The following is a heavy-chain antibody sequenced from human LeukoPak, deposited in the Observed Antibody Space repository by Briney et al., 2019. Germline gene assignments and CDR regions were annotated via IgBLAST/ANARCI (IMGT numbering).Heavy chain of an antibody. J-gene: IGHJ5*02. D-gene: IGHD6-13*01. CDR1: GYTFTSYD. CDR2: MNPNSGNT. CDR3: ASGSETSSWYGENWFDP. Sequence: VASVKVSCKASGYTFTSYDINWVRQATGQGLEWMGWMNPNSGNTGYAQKFQGRVTMTRDTSISTAYMELSRLRSDDTAVYYCASGSETSSWYGENWFDPWGQGTLVTVSS. V-gene: IGHV1-8*02.